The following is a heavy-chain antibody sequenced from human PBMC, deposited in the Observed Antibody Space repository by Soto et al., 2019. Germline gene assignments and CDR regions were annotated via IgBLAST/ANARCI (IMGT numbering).Heavy chain of an antibody. V-gene: IGHV4-34*01. J-gene: IGHJ5*02. CDR3: ARAYRSQEVVVAARRMWCDP. CDR2: INHSGST. D-gene: IGHD2-15*01. Sequence: QVQLQQWGAGLLKPSETLSLTCAVYGGSFSGCYWGWIRQPPGKGLEWIGEINHSGSTNYNPSLKSRVTISVDTCKNQFSLKLSSVTAADTAVYYCARAYRSQEVVVAARRMWCDPWGQGTLVTGAS. CDR1: GGSFSGCY.